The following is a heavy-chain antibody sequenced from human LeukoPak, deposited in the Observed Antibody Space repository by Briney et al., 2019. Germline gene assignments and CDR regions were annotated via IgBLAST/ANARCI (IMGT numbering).Heavy chain of an antibody. CDR2: IYYSGST. D-gene: IGHD3-10*01. CDR1: GGSISSSSYY. V-gene: IGHV4-39*07. J-gene: IGHJ4*02. Sequence: PSETLSLTCTVSGGSISSSSYYWGWIRQPPGKGLEWIGSIYYSGSTYYNPSLKSRVTISVDTSKNQFSLKLSSVTAADTAVYYCARVLLWFGESNSNFDYWGQGTLATVSS. CDR3: ARVLLWFGESNSNFDY.